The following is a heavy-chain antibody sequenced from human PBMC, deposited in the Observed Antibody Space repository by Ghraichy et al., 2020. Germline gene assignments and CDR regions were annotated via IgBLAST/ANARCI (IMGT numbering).Heavy chain of an antibody. D-gene: IGHD1-26*01. Sequence: LTCAASGFTVSSNYMSWVRQAPGKGLEWVSVIYSGGSTYYADSVKGRFTISRDNSKNTLYLQMNSLRAEDTAVYYCARVGIVGATGEYYYGMDVWGQGTTVTVSS. J-gene: IGHJ6*02. CDR1: GFTVSSNY. CDR3: ARVGIVGATGEYYYGMDV. CDR2: IYSGGST. V-gene: IGHV3-53*01.